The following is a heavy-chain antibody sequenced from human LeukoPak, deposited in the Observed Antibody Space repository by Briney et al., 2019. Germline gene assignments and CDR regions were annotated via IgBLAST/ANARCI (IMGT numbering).Heavy chain of an antibody. CDR2: ISYSGST. CDR1: GDSISSIRHS. V-gene: IGHV4-39*01. J-gene: IGHJ6*02. Sequence: PETLSLTCTVSGDSISSIRHSWGWIRPPPGKGLEWIGSISYSGSTYYNPSLKTRVTMSVDTSENQFSLKLSSVTAADSTVYYCVRIYCTSTSCYGDSYYGMDVWGQGTTVTVSS. D-gene: IGHD2-2*01. CDR3: VRIYCTSTSCYGDSYYGMDV.